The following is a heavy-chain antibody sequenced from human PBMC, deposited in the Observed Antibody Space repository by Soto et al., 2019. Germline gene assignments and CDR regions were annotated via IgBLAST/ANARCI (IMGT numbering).Heavy chain of an antibody. CDR1: GFTVSSNY. CDR3: ARDRVESGYPEYFQH. J-gene: IGHJ1*01. Sequence: EVQLVESGGGLIQPGGSLRLSCAASGFTVSSNYMSWVRQAPGKGLEWVSVIYSGGSTYYADSVKGRFTNSRDNSKNTLYLHMNSLRAEDTAVYYCARDRVESGYPEYFQHWGQGTLVTVSS. V-gene: IGHV3-53*01. CDR2: IYSGGST. D-gene: IGHD3-22*01.